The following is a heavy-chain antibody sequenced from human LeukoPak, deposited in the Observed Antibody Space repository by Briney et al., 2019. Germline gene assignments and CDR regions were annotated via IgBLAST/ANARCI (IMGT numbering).Heavy chain of an antibody. J-gene: IGHJ4*02. V-gene: IGHV4-34*01. CDR1: GFTFTDYY. D-gene: IGHD2-15*01. CDR3: ASDAPGLLGY. CDR2: INHSGST. Sequence: GSLRLSCAASGFTFTDYYMSWIRQAPGKGLEWIGEINHSGSTNYNPSLKSRVTISVDTSKNQFSLKLSSVTAADTAMYYCASDAPGLLGYWGQGTLVTVPS.